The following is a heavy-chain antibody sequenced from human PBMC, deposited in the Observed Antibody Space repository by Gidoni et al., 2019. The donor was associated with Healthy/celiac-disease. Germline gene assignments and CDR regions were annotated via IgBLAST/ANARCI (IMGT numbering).Heavy chain of an antibody. CDR1: GYTLTELS. V-gene: IGHV1-24*01. CDR3: ATKGSRPRYFDL. Sequence: QVQLVPSGAEVKKPGASVKVSCQVSGYTLTELSMHWVRQAPGKGLEWMGGFDPEDGETIYAQKFQGRVTMTEDTSTDTAYMELSSLRSEDTAVYYCATKGSRPRYFDLWGRGTLVTVSS. CDR2: FDPEDGET. J-gene: IGHJ2*01.